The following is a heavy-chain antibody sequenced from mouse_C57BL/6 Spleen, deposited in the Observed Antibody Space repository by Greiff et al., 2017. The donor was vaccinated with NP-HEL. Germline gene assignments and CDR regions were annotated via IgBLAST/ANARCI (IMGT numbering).Heavy chain of an antibody. D-gene: IGHD3-2*02. CDR1: GYAFSSSW. CDR3: AKTAQAIYAMDY. J-gene: IGHJ4*01. Sequence: VQLQQSGPELVKPGASVKISCKASGYAFSSSWMNWVKQRPGKGLEWIGRIYPGDGDTNYNGKFKGKATLTADKSSSTAYMQLSSLTSEDSAVYFCAKTAQAIYAMDYWGQGTSVTVSS. CDR2: IYPGDGDT. V-gene: IGHV1-82*01.